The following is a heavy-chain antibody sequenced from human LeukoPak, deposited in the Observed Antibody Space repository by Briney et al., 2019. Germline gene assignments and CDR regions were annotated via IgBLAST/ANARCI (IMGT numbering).Heavy chain of an antibody. CDR2: IRSKTNNYAT. V-gene: IGHV3-73*01. CDR3: ARGGYSYGLSAYFDY. D-gene: IGHD5-18*01. CDR1: GFTFSNAW. J-gene: IGHJ4*02. Sequence: GGSLRLSCAASGFTFSNAWMNWVRQAPGKGLEWVGRIRSKTNNYATAYAASVKGRFTFSRDDLKNTAYLQMNSLETDDTAVYYCARGGYSYGLSAYFDYWGQGTLVTVSS.